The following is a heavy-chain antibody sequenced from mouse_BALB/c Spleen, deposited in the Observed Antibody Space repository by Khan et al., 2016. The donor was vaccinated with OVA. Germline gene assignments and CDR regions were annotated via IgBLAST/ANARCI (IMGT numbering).Heavy chain of an antibody. D-gene: IGHD4-1*01. CDR1: GYSITSDYA. Sequence: EVQLQESGPGLVKPSQSLSLTCTVTGYSITSDYAWNWIRQFPGNKLEWMGYISYSGSTTYNPSLKSRISITRDTSKDQFFLQLKSVTTEDTGTYYCASELGPCHALDYWGQGTSVTGSS. V-gene: IGHV3-2*02. J-gene: IGHJ4*01. CDR3: ASELGPCHALDY. CDR2: ISYSGST.